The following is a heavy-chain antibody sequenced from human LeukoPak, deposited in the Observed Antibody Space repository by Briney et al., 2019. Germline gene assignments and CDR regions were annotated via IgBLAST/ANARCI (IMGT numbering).Heavy chain of an antibody. V-gene: IGHV4-59*01. D-gene: IGHD5-18*01. J-gene: IGHJ4*02. Sequence: PSETLSLTCTVSGGSISSYYWSWIRQSPGKGLEWIGRIDYSGGTTYNSALRGRVTISVDMSKNRLSLRLTSVTAADTAFYYCGRGGSSGYTYDWGQGVLVTVSS. CDR2: IDYSGGT. CDR1: GGSISSYY. CDR3: GRGGSSGYTYD.